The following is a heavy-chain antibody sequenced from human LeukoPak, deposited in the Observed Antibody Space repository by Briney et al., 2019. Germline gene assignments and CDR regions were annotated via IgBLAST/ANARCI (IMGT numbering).Heavy chain of an antibody. CDR3: AREAYYYDSSGYLSAFDI. CDR2: ISGYNGNT. V-gene: IGHV1-18*01. J-gene: IGHJ3*02. D-gene: IGHD3-22*01. CDR1: GYTFTSYG. Sequence: ASVKVSCKASGYTFTSYGISWVRQAPGQGLEWMGWISGYNGNTNYAQKLQGRITMTTDTSTSTAYMELRSLRSDDTAMYYCAREAYYYDSSGYLSAFDIWGQGTMVTVSS.